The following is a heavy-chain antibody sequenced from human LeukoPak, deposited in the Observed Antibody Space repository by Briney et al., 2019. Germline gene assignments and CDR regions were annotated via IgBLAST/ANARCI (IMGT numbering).Heavy chain of an antibody. Sequence: SETLFLTCTVSGGSISSGSYYWSWIRQPAGKGLEWIGRIYTSGSTNYNPSLKSRVTISVDTSKNQFSLKLSSVTAADTAVYYCAGVRAGFDYWGQGTLVTVSS. V-gene: IGHV4-61*02. D-gene: IGHD4-23*01. CDR1: GGSISSGSYY. J-gene: IGHJ4*02. CDR3: AGVRAGFDY. CDR2: IYTSGST.